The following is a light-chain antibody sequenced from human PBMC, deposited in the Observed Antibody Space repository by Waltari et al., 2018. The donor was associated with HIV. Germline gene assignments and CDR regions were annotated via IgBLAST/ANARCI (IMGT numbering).Light chain of an antibody. Sequence: QSFLTQPPSASGTPGQRVPISCSGSSSNIGSNTVNWYQLLPGTAPKLLIYTHNQRPSGVPDRFSGSKSGTSASLAISGLQSEDEADYYCAAYDDSLNGPGVFGGGTKLAVL. CDR2: THN. CDR3: AAYDDSLNGPGV. J-gene: IGLJ2*01. CDR1: SSNIGSNT. V-gene: IGLV1-44*01.